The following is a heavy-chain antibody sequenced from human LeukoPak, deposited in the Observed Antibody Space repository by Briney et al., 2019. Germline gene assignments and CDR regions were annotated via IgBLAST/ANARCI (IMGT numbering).Heavy chain of an antibody. Sequence: SETLSLTCSVSGTSITTYDLTWARRSPGQGLECIGYSHYSGGTNYTPSLKSRVTILIDASKNQFSLRLTSVTAADTAVYYCATAPKYYYLDVWGKGTTVTVSS. V-gene: IGHV4-59*03. J-gene: IGHJ6*03. CDR3: ATAPKYYYLDV. CDR1: GTSITTYD. CDR2: SHYSGGT.